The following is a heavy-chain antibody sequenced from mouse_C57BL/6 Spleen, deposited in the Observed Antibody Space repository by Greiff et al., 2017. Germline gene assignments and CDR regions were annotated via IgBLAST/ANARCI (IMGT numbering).Heavy chain of an antibody. D-gene: IGHD1-1*01. Sequence: VKLMESGAELARPGASVKLSCKASGYTFTSYGISWVKQRTGQGLEWIGEIYPRSGNNYYNEKFKGKATLTADKSSSTAYMELRSLTSEDSAVYFCAPPPDYYGSSYVYAMDYWGQGTSVTVSS. CDR3: APPPDYYGSSYVYAMDY. J-gene: IGHJ4*01. CDR2: IYPRSGNN. V-gene: IGHV1-81*01. CDR1: GYTFTSYG.